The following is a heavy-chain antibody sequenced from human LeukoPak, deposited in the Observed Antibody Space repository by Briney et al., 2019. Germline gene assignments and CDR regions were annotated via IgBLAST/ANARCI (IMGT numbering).Heavy chain of an antibody. D-gene: IGHD3-22*01. CDR3: ARGGTMIVVVTPFLDY. CDR1: GYTFTSYG. CDR2: ISAYNGNT. J-gene: IGHJ4*02. Sequence: ASVKVSCKASGYTFTSYGISWVRQAPGQGLEWMGWISAYNGNTNYAQKLQGRVTMTTDTSTSTAYMELRSLRSDDTAVYYCARGGTMIVVVTPFLDYWGQGTLVTVSS. V-gene: IGHV1-18*01.